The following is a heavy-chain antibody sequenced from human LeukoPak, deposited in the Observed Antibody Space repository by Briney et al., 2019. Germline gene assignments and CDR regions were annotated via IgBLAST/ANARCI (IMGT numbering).Heavy chain of an antibody. CDR3: ARESGYSGYDFPFDY. CDR2: ISYDGSNK. CDR1: GFTFSNFA. J-gene: IGHJ4*02. V-gene: IGHV3-30*04. D-gene: IGHD5-12*01. Sequence: QPGRSLRLSCATSGFTFSNFAIHWVRQAPGKGLEWVAAISYDGSNKYFADSVKGRFTISRDNSGNTLYLQMNSLGAEDTAVYYCARESGYSGYDFPFDYWGQGTLVTVSS.